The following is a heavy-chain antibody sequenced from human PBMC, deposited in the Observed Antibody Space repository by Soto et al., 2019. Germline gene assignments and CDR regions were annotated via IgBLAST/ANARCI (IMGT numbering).Heavy chain of an antibody. CDR1: GYTFTSYG. CDR2: ISAYNGNT. Sequence: GASVKVSCKASGYTFTSYGISWVRQAPGQGLEWMGWISAYNGNTNYAQKLQGRVTMTTDTSTSTAYMELRSLRSDDTAVYYCARVGSPRPLSYTWFDPWGQGTLVTVSS. D-gene: IGHD6-25*01. J-gene: IGHJ5*02. V-gene: IGHV1-18*01. CDR3: ARVGSPRPLSYTWFDP.